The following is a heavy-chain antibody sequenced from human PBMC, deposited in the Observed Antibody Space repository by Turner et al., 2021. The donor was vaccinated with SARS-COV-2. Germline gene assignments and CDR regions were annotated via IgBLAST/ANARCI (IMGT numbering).Heavy chain of an antibody. CDR3: ARGRGGGGSSNNWFDP. Sequence: QVQLQESGPGLVKPSETLSLTCTVSGGSISSYSWSWIRQPPGKGLEWIGYIYYSGSTNYNPSLKSRVSISVYTSKNQFSLKLTSVTAADTAVYYCARGRGGGGSSNNWFDPWGQGTLVIVSS. J-gene: IGHJ5*02. CDR2: IYYSGST. V-gene: IGHV4-59*01. D-gene: IGHD2-15*01. CDR1: GGSISSYS.